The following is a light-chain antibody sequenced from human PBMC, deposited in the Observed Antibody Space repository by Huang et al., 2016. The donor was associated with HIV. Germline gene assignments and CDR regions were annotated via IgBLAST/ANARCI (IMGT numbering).Light chain of an antibody. J-gene: IGKJ1*01. V-gene: IGKV4-1*01. CDR3: QQYNSIPG. Sequence: DIVLTQTPDTLAVSLGERATIHCKSSQNVLFTSTNKNYLAWYQQKPGPPPKALIYLASGRESGVPDRVTGGGSGTDFTLTISSLQAEDVAVYYCQQYNSIPGFGQGTRVEI. CDR1: QNVLFTSTNKNY. CDR2: LAS.